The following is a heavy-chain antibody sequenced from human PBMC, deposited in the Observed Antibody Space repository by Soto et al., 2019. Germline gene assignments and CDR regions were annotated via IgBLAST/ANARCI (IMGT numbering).Heavy chain of an antibody. J-gene: IGHJ6*02. Sequence: QVQLVQSEAEEKKPGSSVNVSCKASGGTFSSYAISWVRQASGQGLEWMGGIIPIFGTANYAQKFQGRVTITADESTSTAYMELSSLRSEDTAVYYCARDGGYYDFWSGSPDYYGMDVWGQGTTVTVSS. D-gene: IGHD3-3*01. CDR1: GGTFSSYA. CDR2: IIPIFGTA. CDR3: ARDGGYYDFWSGSPDYYGMDV. V-gene: IGHV1-69*01.